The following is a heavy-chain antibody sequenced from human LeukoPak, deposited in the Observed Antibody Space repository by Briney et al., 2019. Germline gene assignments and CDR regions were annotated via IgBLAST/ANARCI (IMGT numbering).Heavy chain of an antibody. V-gene: IGHV4-31*03. Sequence: SQTLSLTCTVSGGSISSGGYYWSWIRQHPGKGLEWTGYIYYSGSTYYNPSLKSRVTISVDTSKNQFSLKLSSVTAADTAVYYCARGGITWFDPWGQGTLVTVSS. J-gene: IGHJ5*02. D-gene: IGHD2-15*01. CDR2: IYYSGST. CDR3: ARGGITWFDP. CDR1: GGSISSGGYY.